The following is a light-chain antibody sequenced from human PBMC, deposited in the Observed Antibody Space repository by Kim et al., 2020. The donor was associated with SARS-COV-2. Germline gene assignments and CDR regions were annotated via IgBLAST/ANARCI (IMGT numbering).Light chain of an antibody. CDR3: STWDSSLSAVV. J-gene: IGLJ2*01. CDR1: SNNVGNRG. CDR2: RNN. V-gene: IGLV10-54*01. Sequence: LTQSPSVSKDLRQTATLTCTGNSNNVGNRGAAWLQQHQGHPPKLLSYRNNNRPSGISERFSASRSGNTASLTIIGLQPEDEADYFCSTWDSSLSAVVFGGGTQLTVL.